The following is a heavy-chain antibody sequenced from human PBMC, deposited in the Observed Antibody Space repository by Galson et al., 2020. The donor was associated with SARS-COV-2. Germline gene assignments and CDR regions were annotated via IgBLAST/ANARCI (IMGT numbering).Heavy chain of an antibody. D-gene: IGHD2-2*03. Sequence: SETLSLTCTVSGGSVISDTYYWSWIRQPPGKGLEWIGYVSYSGGTNYNPSLKSRVTISIDTSKNQFSLKLSSLTAADTAVFYCARVVMDVVIVPAAVDQYYYYYYMDVWGKGTTVTVSS. CDR3: ARVVMDVVIVPAAVDQYYYYYYMDV. V-gene: IGHV4-61*01. J-gene: IGHJ6*03. CDR2: VSYSGGT. CDR1: GGSVISDTYY.